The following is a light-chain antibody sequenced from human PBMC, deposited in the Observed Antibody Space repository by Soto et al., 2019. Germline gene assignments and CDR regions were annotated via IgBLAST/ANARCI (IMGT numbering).Light chain of an antibody. J-gene: IGKJ2*01. CDR3: QQYNNWTPYT. CDR2: GAS. Sequence: EIVMTQSPATLSVSPGERATLSCRASQSVSSNLAWYQQKPGQAPRLLIYGASTRATGIPARFSGSGSGTEFTYTISRLQSEDFAVYYCQQYNNWTPYTFGQGTKLEIK. V-gene: IGKV3-15*01. CDR1: QSVSSN.